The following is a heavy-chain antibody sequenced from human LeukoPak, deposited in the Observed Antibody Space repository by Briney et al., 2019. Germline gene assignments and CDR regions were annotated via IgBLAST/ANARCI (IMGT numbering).Heavy chain of an antibody. J-gene: IGHJ6*03. CDR1: GYSISSGYY. V-gene: IGHV4-38-2*02. D-gene: IGHD2-8*01. CDR3: ARKPRLICTNGVCYTRYYYYYMDV. CDR2: IYHSGST. Sequence: ASETLSLTCTVSGYSISSGYYWGWIRQPPGKGLEWIGSIYHSGSTYYNPSLKSRVTISVDTSKNQFSLKLSSVTAADTAVYYCARKPRLICTNGVCYTRYYYYYMDVWGKGTTVTVSS.